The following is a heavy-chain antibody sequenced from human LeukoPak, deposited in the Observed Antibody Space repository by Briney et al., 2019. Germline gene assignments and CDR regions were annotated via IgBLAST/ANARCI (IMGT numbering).Heavy chain of an antibody. D-gene: IGHD3-22*01. Sequence: PSETLSLTCAVYGGSFSGYYWSWIRQPPGKGLEWIGEINHSGSTNYNPSLKSRVTISVDTSKNQFSLKLSSVTAADTAVYYCARNYYDSSGSYYYYMDVWGKGTTVTISS. CDR2: INHSGST. CDR1: GGSFSGYY. V-gene: IGHV4-34*01. CDR3: ARNYYDSSGSYYYYMDV. J-gene: IGHJ6*03.